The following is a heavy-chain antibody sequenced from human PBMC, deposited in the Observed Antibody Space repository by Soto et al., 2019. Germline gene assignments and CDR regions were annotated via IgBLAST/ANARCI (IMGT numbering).Heavy chain of an antibody. D-gene: IGHD1-1*01. CDR3: ARGIPGHYAFGV. J-gene: IGHJ3*01. Sequence: EVQLVESGGGLVQPGGSLRLSCAASGFTFSNYWMRWVRHVPGKGLVWVARIQGDGSSTNYADAVKGPLTISRDNAQNTLFVQINSLTAEDTAVYSCARGIPGHYAFGVWGQGTMVTVSS. CDR2: IQGDGSST. CDR1: GFTFSNYW. V-gene: IGHV3-74*01.